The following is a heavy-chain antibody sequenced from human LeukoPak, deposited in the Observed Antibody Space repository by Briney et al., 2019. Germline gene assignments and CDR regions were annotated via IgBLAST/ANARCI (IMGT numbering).Heavy chain of an antibody. Sequence: GRSLRLSCAASGFDFEDYAIHWVRQVPGKGLEWVSGISWNSGAKAYADSVRGRFTISRDNAKNSLYLQMNSLRGEDTALYYCAKARLMAAPFYYYGMDVWGPGTTVTVSS. D-gene: IGHD5-24*01. CDR2: ISWNSGAK. J-gene: IGHJ6*02. CDR3: AKARLMAAPFYYYGMDV. CDR1: GFDFEDYA. V-gene: IGHV3-9*01.